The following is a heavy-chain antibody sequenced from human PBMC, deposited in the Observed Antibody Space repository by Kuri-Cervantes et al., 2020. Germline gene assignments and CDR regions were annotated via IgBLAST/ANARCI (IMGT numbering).Heavy chain of an antibody. Sequence: SLKISCAASGFTFSSYAMHWVRQAPGKGLEWVAVISYDGSNKYYADSVKGRFTISRDNSKNTLYLQMNSLRAEDTAVYYCARGGPDAFDIWGQGTMVTVSS. CDR1: GFTFSSYA. J-gene: IGHJ3*02. CDR3: ARGGPDAFDI. CDR2: ISYDGSNK. V-gene: IGHV3-30*01.